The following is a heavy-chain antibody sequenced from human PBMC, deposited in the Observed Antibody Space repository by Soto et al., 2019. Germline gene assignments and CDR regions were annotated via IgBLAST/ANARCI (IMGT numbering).Heavy chain of an antibody. CDR2: IYYSGST. V-gene: IGHV4-31*03. D-gene: IGHD6-19*01. Sequence: PSETLSLTCTVSGGSISSGGYYWSWIRQHPGKGLEWIGYIYYSGSTYYNPSLKSRVTISVDTSKSQFSLKLSSVTAADTAVYYCARDFTDSSGPTLGLGGWGQGTMVTVSS. J-gene: IGHJ6*02. CDR1: GGSISSGGYY. CDR3: ARDFTDSSGPTLGLGG.